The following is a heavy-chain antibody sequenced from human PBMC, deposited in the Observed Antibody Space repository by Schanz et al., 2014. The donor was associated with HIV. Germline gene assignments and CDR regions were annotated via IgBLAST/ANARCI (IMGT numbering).Heavy chain of an antibody. V-gene: IGHV1-46*01. CDR1: GYTFTSYY. CDR2: INPSGGAT. D-gene: IGHD6-13*01. J-gene: IGHJ5*01. Sequence: QVQLVQSGAEVKKPGASVTVSCKASGYTFTSYYMHWVRRAPGQGLEWMGIINPSGGATSYAQKFQGRVTMTRDTSTSTVYMDLSSLTSEDTAVYYCARDKSGSSWYDSWGQGTLVTVSS. CDR3: ARDKSGSSWYDS.